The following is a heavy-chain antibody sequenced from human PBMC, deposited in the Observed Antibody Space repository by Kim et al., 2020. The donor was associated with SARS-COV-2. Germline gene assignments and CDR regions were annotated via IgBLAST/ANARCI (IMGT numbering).Heavy chain of an antibody. Sequence: SETLSLTCAVYGGSFSGYYWSWIRQPPGKGLEWIGEINHSGSTNYNPSLKSRVTISVDTSKNQFSLKLSSVTAADTAVYYCARGGPIGWNRYPFDYWGQGTLVTVSS. CDR2: INHSGST. J-gene: IGHJ4*02. D-gene: IGHD1-1*01. V-gene: IGHV4-34*01. CDR3: ARGGPIGWNRYPFDY. CDR1: GGSFSGYY.